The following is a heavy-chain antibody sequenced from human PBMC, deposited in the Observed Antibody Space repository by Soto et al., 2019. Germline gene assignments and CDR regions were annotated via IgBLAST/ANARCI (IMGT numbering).Heavy chain of an antibody. CDR3: ARGIRVTMVRGVPLPYYYYYMDV. CDR2: MNPNSGNT. CDR1: GYTFTSYD. Sequence: ASVKVSCKASGYTFTSYDINWVRQATGQGLEWMGWMNPNSGNTGYAQKFQGRVTMTRNTSISTAYMELSSLRSEDTAVYYCARGIRVTMVRGVPLPYYYYYMDVWGKGTTVTVSS. D-gene: IGHD3-10*01. V-gene: IGHV1-8*01. J-gene: IGHJ6*03.